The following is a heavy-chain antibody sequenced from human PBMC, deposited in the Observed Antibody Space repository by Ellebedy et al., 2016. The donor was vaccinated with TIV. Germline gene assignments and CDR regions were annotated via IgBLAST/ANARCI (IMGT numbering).Heavy chain of an antibody. Sequence: PGGSLRLSCAASGFSFRRHIMHWVRQAPGKGPEWLSFITYDGSNKYYADSVKGRFPISRDNSKNTLYLQMNSLRAEDTAVYYCARDHVGDGYNRAFDIWGQGTMVTVSS. J-gene: IGHJ3*02. CDR2: ITYDGSNK. CDR1: GFSFRRHI. D-gene: IGHD5-24*01. V-gene: IGHV3-30*01. CDR3: ARDHVGDGYNRAFDI.